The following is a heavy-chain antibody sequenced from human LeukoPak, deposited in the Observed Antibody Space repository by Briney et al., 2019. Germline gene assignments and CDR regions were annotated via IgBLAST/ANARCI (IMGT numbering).Heavy chain of an antibody. D-gene: IGHD3-16*02. V-gene: IGHV1-46*01. CDR3: ARFSGMGELSTFDY. CDR1: GYTFTSYY. CDR2: INPSGGST. Sequence: ASVKVSCKASGYTFTSYYMHWVRQAPGQGLEWMGIINPSGGSTSYAQKFQGRVTMTRDTSKNQFSLKLSSVTAADTAVYYCARFSGMGELSTFDYWGQGTLVTVSS. J-gene: IGHJ4*02.